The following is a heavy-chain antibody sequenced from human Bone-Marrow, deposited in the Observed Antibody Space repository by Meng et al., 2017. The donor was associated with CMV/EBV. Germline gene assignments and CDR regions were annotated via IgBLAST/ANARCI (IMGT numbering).Heavy chain of an antibody. Sequence: GGSLRLSCAASGFTFSSYWMSWVRQAPGKGLEWVANIKQDGSEKYYVDSVKGRFTISRDNAKNSLYLQMNTLRAEDTAVYYCARDLGYCSSTSCFSFGMDVWGQGPTVTVSS. V-gene: IGHV3-7*01. CDR3: ARDLGYCSSTSCFSFGMDV. J-gene: IGHJ6*02. CDR1: GFTFSSYW. D-gene: IGHD2-2*01. CDR2: IKQDGSEK.